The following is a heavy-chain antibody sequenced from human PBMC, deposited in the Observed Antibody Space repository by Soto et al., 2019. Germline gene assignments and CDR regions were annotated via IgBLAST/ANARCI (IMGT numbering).Heavy chain of an antibody. CDR3: ARADRIVGRLDY. Sequence: QVQLQESGPGLVKPSQTLSLTCTVSGGSVSSGGYYWSWIRQHPGKGLEWIGYIYYTGSTDYNPSLKSRVTISVDRSKNQFSLKLGSVTAADTAVYYCARADRIVGRLDYWGQGILVIVSS. V-gene: IGHV4-31*03. CDR2: IYYTGST. D-gene: IGHD2-21*01. CDR1: GGSVSSGGYY. J-gene: IGHJ4*02.